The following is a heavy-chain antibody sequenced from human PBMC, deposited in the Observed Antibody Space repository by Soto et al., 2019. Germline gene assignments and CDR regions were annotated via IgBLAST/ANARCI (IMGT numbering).Heavy chain of an antibody. CDR1: GRTFTSYE. J-gene: IGHJ4*02. CDR3: ARDRGYCSGGSCYNAYYFDY. V-gene: IGHV1-46*03. D-gene: IGHD2-15*01. CDR2: ITPIVGST. Sequence: GAPGKVPCKAFGRTFTSYEISWGGQAPGKGLEGRGRITPIVGSTSNAQKFQGRVTMTRDTSTSTVYMELSSLRSEDTAVYYCARDRGYCSGGSCYNAYYFDYWGQGTLVTVSS.